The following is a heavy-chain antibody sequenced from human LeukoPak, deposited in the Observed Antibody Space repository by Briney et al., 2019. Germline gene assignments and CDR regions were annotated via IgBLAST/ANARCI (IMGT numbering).Heavy chain of an antibody. CDR1: GGTFSSYA. CDR3: ARRLAMLVYAIGLYCQH. Sequence: SVKVSCKASGGTFSSYAISWVLQAPGQGLEWMGGIIPIFGTANYAQKFQGRVTITTDESTSTAYMELSSLRSEDTAVYYCARRLAMLVYAIGLYCQHWPQGTVVTVSS. CDR2: IIPIFGTA. J-gene: IGHJ1*01. D-gene: IGHD2-8*01. V-gene: IGHV1-69*05.